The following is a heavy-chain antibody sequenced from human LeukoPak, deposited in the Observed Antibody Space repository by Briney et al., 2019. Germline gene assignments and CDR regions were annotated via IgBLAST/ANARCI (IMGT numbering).Heavy chain of an antibody. D-gene: IGHD5-18*01. CDR3: AKEQRRYSDGSDY. J-gene: IGHJ4*02. V-gene: IGHV3-23*01. CDR2: SSGRCGST. CDR1: VFTLDDCG. Sequence: GGSLRLSCAASVFTLDDCGMSWVRPAPGKGLEWVSASSGRCGSTYYSGSVKDRFTISRDNSKNTQYLQRNSLRAEEKAVYYCAKEQRRYSDGSDYWGQGTLVTVS.